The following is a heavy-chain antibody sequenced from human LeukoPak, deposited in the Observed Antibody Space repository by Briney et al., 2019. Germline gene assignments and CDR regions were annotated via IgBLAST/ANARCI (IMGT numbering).Heavy chain of an antibody. V-gene: IGHV1-46*01. CDR3: ARDLGSSGGAVIFDY. J-gene: IGHJ4*02. CDR1: GYTFTSYY. CDR2: INPSGGST. D-gene: IGHD6-19*01. Sequence: ASVKVSCKASGYTFTSYYMHWVRQAPGQGLEWMGIINPSGGSTSYAQKFQGRVTMTRDTSTSTVYMELSSLRSEDTAVYYCARDLGSSGGAVIFDYGGQGTLVTVSS.